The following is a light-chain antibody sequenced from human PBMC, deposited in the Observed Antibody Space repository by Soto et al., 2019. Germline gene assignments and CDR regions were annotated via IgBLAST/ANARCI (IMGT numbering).Light chain of an antibody. CDR2: GAS. CDR3: QQYNERPPWT. J-gene: IGKJ1*01. Sequence: EIVMTQSPATLSVSPGESVTLSYRASMTMNNKIAWYQHKPGQAPRLLIFGASSRATGVPGRFSGSGFGTEFTLSISSLQSQAFAVYYCQQYNERPPWTFGQGTTVEMK. CDR1: MTMNNK. V-gene: IGKV3-15*01.